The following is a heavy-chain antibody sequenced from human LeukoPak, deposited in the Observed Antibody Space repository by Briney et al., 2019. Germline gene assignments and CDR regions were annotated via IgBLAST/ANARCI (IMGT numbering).Heavy chain of an antibody. CDR1: GFVFRINT. V-gene: IGHV3-33*01. CDR3: ARDTSSYPQFDD. J-gene: IGHJ4*02. Sequence: QPGGYLRLSCAASGFVFRINTMHWVRQAPCRGLEWVADIWNDGNNKYYADSVRGRFTISRDNSKNTLYLQMNSLRVDDTARYYCARDTSSYPQFDDWGQGTLVTVSS. CDR2: IWNDGNNK. D-gene: IGHD3-16*02.